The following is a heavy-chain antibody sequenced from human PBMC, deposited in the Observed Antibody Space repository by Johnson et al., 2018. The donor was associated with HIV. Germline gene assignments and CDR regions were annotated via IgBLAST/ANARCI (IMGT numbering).Heavy chain of an antibody. Sequence: VQLVESGGGLVQPGGSLRLSCAASGFTFSSYWMHWVRQAPGKGLVWVSRINSDGSSTSYADSVKGRFTISRDNAKNTLYLQMNSLRAEDTAVYYCAKDGLIEPYYYDSSGARLGAFDIWGQGTMVTVSS. D-gene: IGHD3-22*01. J-gene: IGHJ3*02. V-gene: IGHV3-74*01. CDR2: INSDGSST. CDR1: GFTFSSYW. CDR3: AKDGLIEPYYYDSSGARLGAFDI.